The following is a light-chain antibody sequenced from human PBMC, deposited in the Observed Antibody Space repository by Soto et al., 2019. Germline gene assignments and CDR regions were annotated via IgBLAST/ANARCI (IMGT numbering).Light chain of an antibody. CDR2: DTS. Sequence: EIVLTQSPATLSLSPGERATVSCRASQSVSSHLAWYQQKRGQAPRLLIYDTSIRATGVPARFSGSRSGAEFTLTISSLQSEDFAVYYCQQSYSTPLTFGGGTKVDIK. CDR3: QQSYSTPLT. J-gene: IGKJ4*01. V-gene: IGKV3-11*01. CDR1: QSVSSH.